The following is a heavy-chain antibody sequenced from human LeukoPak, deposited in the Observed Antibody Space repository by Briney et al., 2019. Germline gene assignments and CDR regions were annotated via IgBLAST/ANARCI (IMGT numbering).Heavy chain of an antibody. CDR2: IYYSGST. Sequence: SETLSLTCTVSGGSISSYYWSWIRQPPGKGLEWIGYIYYSGSTNYNPSLKSRVTISVDTSKNQFSLKLSSVTAADTAVYYCATSNEMGATKFDYWGQGTLVTVSS. CDR1: GGSISSYY. CDR3: ATSNEMGATKFDY. J-gene: IGHJ4*02. V-gene: IGHV4-59*01. D-gene: IGHD1-26*01.